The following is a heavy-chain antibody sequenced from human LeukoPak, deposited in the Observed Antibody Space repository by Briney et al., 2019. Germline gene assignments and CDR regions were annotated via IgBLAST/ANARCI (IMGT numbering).Heavy chain of an antibody. V-gene: IGHV4-59*13. CDR1: GGDISTYH. Sequence: SATLSLTCSVSGGDISTYHWSWIRQSPGEAFEYIGNVYYSGSTNYNPSLRSRVTISVDVSKNQFSLNVRSVTAADTAVYYCARGSGSYGFFDVWGQGTLVTVSA. D-gene: IGHD5-18*01. CDR2: VYYSGST. CDR3: ARGSGSYGFFDV. J-gene: IGHJ4*02.